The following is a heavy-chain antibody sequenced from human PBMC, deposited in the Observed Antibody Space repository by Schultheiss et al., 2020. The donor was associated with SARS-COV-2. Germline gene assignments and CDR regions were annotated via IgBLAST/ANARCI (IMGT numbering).Heavy chain of an antibody. CDR1: GGSFSGYY. CDR2: INHSGST. Sequence: SQTLSLTCAVYGGSFSGYYWSWIRQPPGKGLEWIGEINHSGSTNYNPSLKSRVTMSRDTSKNQFSLKLSSVTAADTAVYYCARSVVPASYFDYWGQGTLVTVSS. D-gene: IGHD2-2*01. V-gene: IGHV4-34*01. J-gene: IGHJ4*02. CDR3: ARSVVPASYFDY.